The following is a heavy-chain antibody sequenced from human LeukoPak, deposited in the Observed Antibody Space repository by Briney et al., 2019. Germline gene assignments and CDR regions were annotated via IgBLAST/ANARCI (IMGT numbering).Heavy chain of an antibody. V-gene: IGHV3-30*18. CDR1: GFTFSSYG. D-gene: IGHD1-26*01. Sequence: PGGSLRLSCAASGFTFSSYGMHWVRQAPGKGLEWVAAISYDGSDKYYTDSVKGRFTISRVNSENTLYLQMNSLRAEDTAVYYCAKLHLPPSGSYYLGHSYYGMDVWGQGTTVTVSS. CDR2: ISYDGSDK. J-gene: IGHJ6*02. CDR3: AKLHLPPSGSYYLGHSYYGMDV.